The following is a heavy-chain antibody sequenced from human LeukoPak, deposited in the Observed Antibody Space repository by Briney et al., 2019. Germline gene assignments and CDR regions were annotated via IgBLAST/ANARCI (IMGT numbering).Heavy chain of an antibody. Sequence: SETLSLTCTVSGGSISSYYWSWIRQPLGKGLEWIGYIYYSGSTNYNPSLKSRVTISVDTSKNQFSLKLSSVTAADTAVYYCARDLEAVGWFDPRGQGTLVTVSS. J-gene: IGHJ5*02. D-gene: IGHD6-19*01. V-gene: IGHV4-59*01. CDR1: GGSISSYY. CDR2: IYYSGST. CDR3: ARDLEAVGWFDP.